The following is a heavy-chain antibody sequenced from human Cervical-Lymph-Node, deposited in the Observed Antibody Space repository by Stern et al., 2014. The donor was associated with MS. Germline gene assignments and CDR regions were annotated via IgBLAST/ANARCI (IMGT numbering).Heavy chain of an antibody. CDR3: ARDLLWFGEFDWGAMDV. CDR2: ISYDGSKA. Sequence: QVQLMQSGGGVVQPGRSLRLSCAATGFNFSSYAMQWVRQAPGKGLEWVAVISYDGSKAYYADSVKGRFTISRDNSKKTLFLQMNSLRPEDTADYYCARDLLWFGEFDWGAMDVWGHGTTVTVSS. J-gene: IGHJ6*02. CDR1: GFNFSSYA. V-gene: IGHV3-30-3*01. D-gene: IGHD3-10*01.